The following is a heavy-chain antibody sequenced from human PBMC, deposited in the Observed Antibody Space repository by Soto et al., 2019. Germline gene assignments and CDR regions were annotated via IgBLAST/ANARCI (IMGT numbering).Heavy chain of an antibody. V-gene: IGHV4-4*02. CDR3: ARVLTLGYCSSTSCPDIDAFDI. J-gene: IGHJ3*02. CDR2: IYHSGST. CDR1: SGSISSSNW. Sequence: QVQLQESGPGLVKPSGTLSLTCAVSSGSISSSNWWSWVRQPPGKGLEWIGEIYHSGSTNYNPSRKSRVTITVDKSKNQFSLKLSSVTAADTAVYYCARVLTLGYCSSTSCPDIDAFDIWGQGTMVTVSS. D-gene: IGHD2-2*01.